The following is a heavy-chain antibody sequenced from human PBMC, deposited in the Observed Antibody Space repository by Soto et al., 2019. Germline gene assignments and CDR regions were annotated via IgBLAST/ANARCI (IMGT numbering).Heavy chain of an antibody. Sequence: GSLRLSCAASGFTLRSYAMHWVRQAPGKGLEWVAVISYEGSNQYYADSVKGRFTLTRDNSKKTVDLQMNSLRADDTAVYYCARSASYYGIDVWGQGTTVTVSS. CDR2: ISYEGSNQ. CDR1: GFTLRSYA. V-gene: IGHV3-30*04. CDR3: ARSASYYGIDV. J-gene: IGHJ6*02.